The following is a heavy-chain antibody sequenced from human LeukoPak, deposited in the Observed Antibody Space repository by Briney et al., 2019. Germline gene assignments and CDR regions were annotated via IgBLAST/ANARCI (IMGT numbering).Heavy chain of an antibody. CDR1: GFTFSYYW. CDR3: ARGRNYYYMDV. Sequence: GGSLRLSCAASGFTFSYYWMHWVRQAPGKGLVWVSRINSDGSSTSYADSVEGRFTISRDNAKNTLYLQMNSLRAEDTAVYYCARGRNYYYMDVWGKGTTVTVSS. V-gene: IGHV3-74*01. J-gene: IGHJ6*03. CDR2: INSDGSST.